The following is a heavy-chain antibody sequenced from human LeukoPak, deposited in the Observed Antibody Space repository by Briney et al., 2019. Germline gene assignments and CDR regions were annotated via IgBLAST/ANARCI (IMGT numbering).Heavy chain of an antibody. V-gene: IGHV3-33*01. D-gene: IGHD4-11*01. J-gene: IGHJ5*02. CDR1: GFTFSSYG. CDR2: IWYDGSNK. Sequence: GGSLRLSCAASGFTFSSYGMHWVRQAPGKGLEWVAVIWYDGSNKYYADSVKGRFTISRDNSKNTLYLQMNSLRAEDTAVYYCAGDPTVTRIGNWFDPWGQGTLVTVSS. CDR3: AGDPTVTRIGNWFDP.